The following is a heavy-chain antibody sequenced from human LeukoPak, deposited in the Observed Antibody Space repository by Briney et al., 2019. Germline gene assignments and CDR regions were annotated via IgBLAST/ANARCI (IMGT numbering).Heavy chain of an antibody. CDR2: IKQDGTSK. V-gene: IGHV3-7*02. J-gene: IGHJ4*02. D-gene: IGHD2-21*01. CDR1: GFTFSRSW. CDR3: ATHGDYCFDL. Sequence: GGSLRLSCAASGFTFSRSWMGWVRQAPGKGLEGGANIKQDGTSKYYVDSVMGRFTISRDNAETSVYLQMNSLSAGDTAVYYCATHGDYCFDLWGPGTRVTVSS.